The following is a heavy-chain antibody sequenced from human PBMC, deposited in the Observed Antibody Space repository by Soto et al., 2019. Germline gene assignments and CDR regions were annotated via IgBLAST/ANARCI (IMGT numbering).Heavy chain of an antibody. CDR2: INHSGST. CDR3: ASLAGYSSSAVDY. CDR1: GGSFSGYY. D-gene: IGHD6-13*01. Sequence: SETLSLTCAVYGGSFSGYYWSWIRQPPGKGLEWIGEINHSGSTNYNPSLKSRVTISVDTSKNQFSLKLSYMTAADTAVYYCASLAGYSSSAVDYWGQGTLVTVSS. V-gene: IGHV4-34*01. J-gene: IGHJ4*02.